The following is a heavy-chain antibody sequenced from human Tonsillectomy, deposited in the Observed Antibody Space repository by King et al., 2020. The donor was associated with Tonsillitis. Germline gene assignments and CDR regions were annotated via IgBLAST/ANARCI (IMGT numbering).Heavy chain of an antibody. J-gene: IGHJ4*02. D-gene: IGHD3-22*01. CDR1: EYSFTNYW. V-gene: IGHV5-51*03. Sequence: VQLVESGAEVKKPGESLTISCKGSEYSFTNYWIGWVRQMPGKGLEWMGIIYPGDSDTKYSPSFQGHVTISVDKSISTAYLQWSSLKASDTAMYYCARLRDTSGYRNDLDYWGQGTQVTVSS. CDR2: IYPGDSDT. CDR3: ARLRDTSGYRNDLDY.